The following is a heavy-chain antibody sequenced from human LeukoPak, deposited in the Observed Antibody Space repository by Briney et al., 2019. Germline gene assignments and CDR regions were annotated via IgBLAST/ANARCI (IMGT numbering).Heavy chain of an antibody. CDR1: GGSISSSSYY. V-gene: IGHV4-39*07. CDR2: IYYSGST. Sequence: SETLSLTGTVSGGSISSSSYYWGWIRQPPGKGLEWIGSIYYSGSTYYNPSLKSRVTISVDTSKNQFSLKLSSVTAADTAVYYCARDRGSSGCLDYWGQGTLVTVSS. D-gene: IGHD6-19*01. CDR3: ARDRGSSGCLDY. J-gene: IGHJ4*02.